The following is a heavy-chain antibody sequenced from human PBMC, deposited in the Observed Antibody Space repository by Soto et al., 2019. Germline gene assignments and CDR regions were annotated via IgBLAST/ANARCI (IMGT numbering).Heavy chain of an antibody. V-gene: IGHV3-23*01. D-gene: IGHD5-12*01. Sequence: PGGSLRLSCAASGFTFSSYAMTWVRQAPGKGLECVSAISGSGGNTYYADSVKGRFTIARDNSKNTLYLQMNSLRAEDTAVYYCAKDPWLGDFDYWGQGTLVTVSS. J-gene: IGHJ4*02. CDR2: ISGSGGNT. CDR1: GFTFSSYA. CDR3: AKDPWLGDFDY.